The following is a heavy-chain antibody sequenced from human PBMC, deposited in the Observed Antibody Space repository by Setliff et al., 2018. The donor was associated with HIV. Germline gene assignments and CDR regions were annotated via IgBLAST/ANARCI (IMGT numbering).Heavy chain of an antibody. D-gene: IGHD4-17*01. CDR2: INQSGST. CDR3: AVRVYGPIEY. J-gene: IGHJ4*02. CDR1: NASFSDYY. Sequence: SETLSLTCAVYNASFSDYYRGWIRQAPGKGLEWIGEINQSGSTNYNSSPRSRVAMSINLSKNQFSLKLTSVTAADTAVYYCAVRVYGPIEYWGQGNQVTVSS. V-gene: IGHV4-34*01.